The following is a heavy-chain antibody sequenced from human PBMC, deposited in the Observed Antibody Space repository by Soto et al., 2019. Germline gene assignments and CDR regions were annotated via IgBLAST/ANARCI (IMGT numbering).Heavy chain of an antibody. CDR1: AYTFTSDA. Sequence: QVQLLQSGAAVKKPVASVKVACTASAYTFTSDALHWVHQAPGQRLEWIGLINAGNGNTKYSQKFQGRVTITRDTSASTAYMELSSLRSEATAMYYCESSPVATITGGYSRSWLIPDYWCQGTLVIVSA. V-gene: IGHV1-3*01. CDR2: INAGNGNT. D-gene: IGHD6-13*01. J-gene: IGHJ4*02. CDR3: ESSPVATITGGYSRSWLIPDY.